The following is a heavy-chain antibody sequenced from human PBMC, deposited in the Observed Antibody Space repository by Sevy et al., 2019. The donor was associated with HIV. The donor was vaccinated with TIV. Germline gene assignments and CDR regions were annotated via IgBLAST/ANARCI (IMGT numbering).Heavy chain of an antibody. CDR3: ARGRDVLLWCRELSHAAFDI. D-gene: IGHD3-10*01. V-gene: IGHV4-34*01. CDR1: GGSFSGYY. CDR2: INHSGST. J-gene: IGHJ3*02. Sequence: SETLSLTCAVYGGSFSGYYWSWIRQPPGKGLEWIGEINHSGSTNYNPSLKSRVTISVDTSKNQFSLKLSSVTAADTAVYYSARGRDVLLWCRELSHAAFDIWGQGTMVTVSS.